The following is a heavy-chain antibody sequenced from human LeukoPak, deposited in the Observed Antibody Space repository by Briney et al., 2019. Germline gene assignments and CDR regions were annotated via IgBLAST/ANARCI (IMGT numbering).Heavy chain of an antibody. V-gene: IGHV3-23*01. D-gene: IGHD2-15*01. Sequence: GGSLRLSCAASGFTFSSYAMSWVRQAPGKGLEWVSAISGSGGSTYYADSVKGRFTISRDNSKNTLYLQMNSLRAEDTAVYYSASHVSYCSGGSCYSSGYYFDYWGQGTLVTVSS. CDR1: GFTFSSYA. J-gene: IGHJ4*02. CDR2: ISGSGGST. CDR3: ASHVSYCSGGSCYSSGYYFDY.